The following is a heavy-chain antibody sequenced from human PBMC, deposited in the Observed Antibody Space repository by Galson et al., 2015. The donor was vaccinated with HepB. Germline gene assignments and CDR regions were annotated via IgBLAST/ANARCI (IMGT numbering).Heavy chain of an antibody. CDR1: GFAVSSYY. D-gene: IGHD6-19*01. CDR2: IYTAGGT. J-gene: IGHJ4*02. CDR3: ARGLYSSPYGY. Sequence: SLRLSCAASGFAVSSYYMSWVRQAPGKGLEWVSLIYTAGGTFYADSVKGRFTISRDNSKNTVYLQMNSLRAEDTAVYYCARGLYSSPYGYWGQGTLVTVSS. V-gene: IGHV3-53*01.